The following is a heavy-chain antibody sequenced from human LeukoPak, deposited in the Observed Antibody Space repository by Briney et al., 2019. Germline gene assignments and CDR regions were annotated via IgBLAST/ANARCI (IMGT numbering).Heavy chain of an antibody. D-gene: IGHD6-19*01. V-gene: IGHV3-23*01. J-gene: IGHJ4*02. Sequence: RAGGSLRLSCAASGFTFSSYAMSWVRQAPGKGLEGVSAISGSGGSTYYADSVKGRFTISRDNSKNTLYLQMNSLRAEDTAVYYCAKDITPYSSGWSYYFDYWGQGTLVTVSS. CDR1: GFTFSSYA. CDR2: ISGSGGST. CDR3: AKDITPYSSGWSYYFDY.